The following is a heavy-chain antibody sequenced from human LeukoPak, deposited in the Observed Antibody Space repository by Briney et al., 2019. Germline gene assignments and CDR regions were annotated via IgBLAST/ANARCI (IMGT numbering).Heavy chain of an antibody. D-gene: IGHD3-22*01. CDR2: IKQDGSEK. J-gene: IGHJ4*02. V-gene: IGHV3-7*01. Sequence: GGSLRLSCAASGFTFTTYWMSWVRQAPGQGLEWVANIKQDGSEKYYVDSVKGRFTISRDNSKNTLYLGMNSLRVEDTAVYYCARDFQDSSGYHSVDYWGQGTLVTVSS. CDR1: GFTFTTYW. CDR3: ARDFQDSSGYHSVDY.